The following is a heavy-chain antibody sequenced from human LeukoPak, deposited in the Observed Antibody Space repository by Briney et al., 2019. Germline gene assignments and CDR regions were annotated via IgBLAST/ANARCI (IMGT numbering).Heavy chain of an antibody. V-gene: IGHV4-34*01. J-gene: IGHJ5*02. CDR1: GGSFSGYY. Sequence: KSSETLSLTCAVYGGSFSGYYWSWIRQPPGKGLEWIGEINHSGSTNYNPSLKSRVTISVDTSKNQFSLKLSSVTAADTAVYYCARGLGYSSSWYPWFDPWGQGTLVTVSS. D-gene: IGHD6-13*01. CDR3: ARGLGYSSSWYPWFDP. CDR2: INHSGST.